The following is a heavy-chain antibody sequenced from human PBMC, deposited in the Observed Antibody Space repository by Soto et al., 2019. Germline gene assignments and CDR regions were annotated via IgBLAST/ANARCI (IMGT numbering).Heavy chain of an antibody. J-gene: IGHJ5*02. Sequence: SETLSLTCTVSGGSISSSSYYWGWIRQPPGKGLEWIGSIYYSGSTYYNPSLKSRVTISVDTSKNQFSLKLSSVTAADTAVYYCARLDYDFWSGYPRLNWFDPWGQGTLVTVSS. CDR1: GGSISSSSYY. CDR3: ARLDYDFWSGYPRLNWFDP. CDR2: IYYSGST. D-gene: IGHD3-3*01. V-gene: IGHV4-39*01.